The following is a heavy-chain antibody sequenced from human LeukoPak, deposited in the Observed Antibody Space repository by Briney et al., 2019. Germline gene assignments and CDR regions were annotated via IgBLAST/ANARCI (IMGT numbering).Heavy chain of an antibody. CDR1: GFTFDDYG. D-gene: IGHD6-19*01. J-gene: IGHJ4*02. CDR2: INWNGGST. CDR3: AKDRVAIAVAGTADY. Sequence: PGGSLRLSCAASGFTFDDYGMSWVRQAPGKGLEWVSGINWNGGSTGYADSVKGRFTISRDNAKNSLYLQMNSLRAEDTAVYYCAKDRVAIAVAGTADYWGQGTLVTVSS. V-gene: IGHV3-20*04.